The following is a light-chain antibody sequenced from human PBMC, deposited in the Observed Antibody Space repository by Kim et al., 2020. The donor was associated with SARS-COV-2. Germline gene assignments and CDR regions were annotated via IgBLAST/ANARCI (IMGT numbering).Light chain of an antibody. V-gene: IGLV1-47*01. CDR2: TNN. CDR1: TSTIGSND. Sequence: QRYTISCPGTTSTIGSNDVYWFQQLPGTAPTLLINTNNQRPSGVPDRFSGSKSGTSASLAIGGLRSEDEADYHCATWDDRLSGPVFGGGTQLTVL. J-gene: IGLJ3*02. CDR3: ATWDDRLSGPV.